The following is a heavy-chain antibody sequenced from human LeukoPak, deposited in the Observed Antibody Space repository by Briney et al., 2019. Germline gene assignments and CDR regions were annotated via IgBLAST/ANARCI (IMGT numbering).Heavy chain of an antibody. D-gene: IGHD2-15*01. CDR3: ARDLISGYCSGGSCY. J-gene: IGHJ4*02. CDR2: ISGSGGST. Sequence: TGGSLRLSCAASGFTFSSYAMSWVRQAPGKGLEWVSAISGSGGSTYYADSVKGRFTISRDNAKNSLYLQMNSLRAEDTAVYYCARDLISGYCSGGSCYWGQGTLVTVSS. V-gene: IGHV3-23*01. CDR1: GFTFSSYA.